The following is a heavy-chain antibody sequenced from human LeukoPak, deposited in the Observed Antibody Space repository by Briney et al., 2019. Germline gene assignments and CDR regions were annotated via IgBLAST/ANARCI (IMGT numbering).Heavy chain of an antibody. D-gene: IGHD1-26*01. J-gene: IGHJ5*02. Sequence: GASVTVSCKASGYTFTGYYMHWVRQAPGQGLEWMGWINPNSGGTNYAQTFHGRVTMTRDTSISTAYMELSRLTSDDAAVYYCARQVGASDNWFDPWGQGTLVTVSS. V-gene: IGHV1-2*02. CDR1: GYTFTGYY. CDR3: ARQVGASDNWFDP. CDR2: INPNSGGT.